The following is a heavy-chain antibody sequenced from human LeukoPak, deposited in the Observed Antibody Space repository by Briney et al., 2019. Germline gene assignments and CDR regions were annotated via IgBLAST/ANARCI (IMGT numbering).Heavy chain of an antibody. CDR1: GFTFRTYA. V-gene: IGHV3-30-3*01. CDR3: AGGGYSYGYYYYGMDV. J-gene: IGHJ6*02. Sequence: GGSLRLSCAASGFTFRTYAMHWVRQAPGKGLEWVAIIADDGSNKYSADSVKGRFTISRDNSKNTLYLQMNSLRAEDTAVYYCAGGGYSYGYYYYGMDVWGQGTTVTVSS. D-gene: IGHD5-18*01. CDR2: IADDGSNK.